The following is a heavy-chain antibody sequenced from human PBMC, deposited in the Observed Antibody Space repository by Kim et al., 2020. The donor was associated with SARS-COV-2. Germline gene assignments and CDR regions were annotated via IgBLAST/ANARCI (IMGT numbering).Heavy chain of an antibody. J-gene: IGHJ4*02. Sequence: GGSLRLSCAASGFTFSSYSMNWVRQAPGKGLEWVSYISSSSSTIYYADSVKGRFTISRDNAKNSLYLQMNSLRAEDTAVYYCARDGNYYDSSGYYYHGSFDYWGQGTLVTVSS. CDR3: ARDGNYYDSSGYYYHGSFDY. D-gene: IGHD3-22*01. CDR2: ISSSSSTI. V-gene: IGHV3-48*04. CDR1: GFTFSSYS.